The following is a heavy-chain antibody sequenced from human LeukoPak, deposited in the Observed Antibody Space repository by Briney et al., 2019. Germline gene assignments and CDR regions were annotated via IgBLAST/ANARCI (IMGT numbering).Heavy chain of an antibody. J-gene: IGHJ4*02. CDR1: GSTFSRYW. Sequence: GGSLRLSCASSGSTFSRYWMTWVRQAPGKGLEWVGRIKSKAHGGTTDYAAPVKGRFTISRDDSKNTLYLQMNSLKTEDTAVYYCWDTNWNGDWDYWGQGTLVTVSS. CDR3: WDTNWNGDWDY. CDR2: IKSKAHGGTT. V-gene: IGHV3-15*01. D-gene: IGHD1-1*01.